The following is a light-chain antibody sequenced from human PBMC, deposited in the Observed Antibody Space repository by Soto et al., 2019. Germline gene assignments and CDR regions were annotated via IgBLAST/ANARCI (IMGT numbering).Light chain of an antibody. V-gene: IGKV3-20*01. CDR2: SAT. Sequence: EIVLTRSPGTLSLSPGERATLSFRSIQSVSSSYLAWYQQKPGQAPRLLIYSATKRATGIPDRFSGSGSGTDFTLTISRLEPEDFAVYYCQQYGGSPRLTFGGGTKVDIK. CDR1: QSVSSSY. CDR3: QQYGGSPRLT. J-gene: IGKJ4*01.